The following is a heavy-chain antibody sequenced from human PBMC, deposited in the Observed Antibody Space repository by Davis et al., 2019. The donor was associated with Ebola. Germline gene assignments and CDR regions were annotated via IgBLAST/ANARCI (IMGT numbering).Heavy chain of an antibody. CDR3: ARGRIDFWSGYLGP. CDR2: INHSGST. CDR1: GYSISSGYY. J-gene: IGHJ5*02. Sequence: PSETLSLTCAVSGYSISSGYYWSWIRQPPGKGLEWIGEINHSGSTNYNPSLKSRVTISVDTSKNQFSLKLSSVTAADTAVYYCARGRIDFWSGYLGPWGQGTLVTVSS. D-gene: IGHD3-3*01. V-gene: IGHV4-34*01.